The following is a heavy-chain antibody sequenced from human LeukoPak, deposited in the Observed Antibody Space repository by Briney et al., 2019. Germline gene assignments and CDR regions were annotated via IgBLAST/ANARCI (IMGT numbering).Heavy chain of an antibody. J-gene: IGHJ6*03. CDR2: ISSSSSYI. CDR3: ARRVWNDVVDYYYMDV. V-gene: IGHV3-21*01. Sequence: GGSLRLSCAASGFTFSSYSMNWVRQAPGKGLEWVSSISSSSSYIYYADSVKGRFTISRDNAKNSLYLQMNSLRAEDTAVYYCARRVWNDVVDYYYMDVWGKGTTVTVSS. CDR1: GFTFSSYS. D-gene: IGHD1-1*01.